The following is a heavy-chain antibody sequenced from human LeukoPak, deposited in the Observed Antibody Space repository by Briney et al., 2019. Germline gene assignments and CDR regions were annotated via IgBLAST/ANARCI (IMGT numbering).Heavy chain of an antibody. CDR3: ARDLPGVGDYLIY. CDR1: GGSISSYY. CDR2: IYNSGST. J-gene: IGHJ4*02. D-gene: IGHD4-17*01. Sequence: SETLSLTCTVSGGSISSYYWTWIRQPAGKGLEWIGRIYNSGSTNYNPSLRSRVTMSVHTSKNQFSLKLSSVTAADTAVYYCARDLPGVGDYLIYWGQGTLVTVSS. V-gene: IGHV4-4*07.